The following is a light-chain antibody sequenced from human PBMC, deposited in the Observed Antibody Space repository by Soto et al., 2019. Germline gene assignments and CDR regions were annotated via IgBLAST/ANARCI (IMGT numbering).Light chain of an antibody. J-gene: IGLJ2*01. Sequence: QSALTQPPSASGSPGQSVTISCTGTSSDVGGYNYVSWYKQHPGKAPKLMIYEVTKRPSGVPDRFSGSKSGNTASLTVSVLQAEDEADYYCSSYAGSNSVVFGGGTKVTVL. CDR1: SSDVGGYNY. CDR3: SSYAGSNSVV. CDR2: EVT. V-gene: IGLV2-8*01.